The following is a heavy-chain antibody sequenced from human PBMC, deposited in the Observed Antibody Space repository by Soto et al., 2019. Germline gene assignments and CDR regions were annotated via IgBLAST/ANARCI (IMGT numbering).Heavy chain of an antibody. Sequence: RCESLTISCKGSGYSVTTGRIICMRQMPGKGVEWMGRIDPSDSHTNYSPSCQSNVAISADKSISTAYLQWSSLKASDTAMYYCARGRQTSGWRYYFDYWGQGTLVTVSS. D-gene: IGHD6-19*01. CDR1: GYSVTTGR. V-gene: IGHV5-10-1*01. CDR2: IDPSDSHT. J-gene: IGHJ4*02. CDR3: ARGRQTSGWRYYFDY.